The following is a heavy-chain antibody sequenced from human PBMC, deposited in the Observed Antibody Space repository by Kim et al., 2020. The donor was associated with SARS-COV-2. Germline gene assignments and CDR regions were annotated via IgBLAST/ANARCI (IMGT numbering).Heavy chain of an antibody. CDR1: GFTFSSYA. Sequence: GGSLRLSCAASGFTFSSYAMSWVRQAPGKGLEWVSAISGSGGSTYYADSVKGRFTISRDNSKNTLYLQMNSLRAEDTAVYYCAKVWLGDYGGNEGDYWGQGTLVTVSS. D-gene: IGHD4-17*01. CDR2: ISGSGGST. CDR3: AKVWLGDYGGNEGDY. J-gene: IGHJ4*02. V-gene: IGHV3-23*01.